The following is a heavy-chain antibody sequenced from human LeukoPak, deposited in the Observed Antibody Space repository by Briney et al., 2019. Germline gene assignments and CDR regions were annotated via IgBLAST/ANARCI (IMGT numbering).Heavy chain of an antibody. CDR2: IYTSGST. J-gene: IGHJ4*02. CDR3: ARLVTYSDSSGYYYDY. D-gene: IGHD3-22*01. CDR1: GGSISSYY. V-gene: IGHV4-4*09. Sequence: SETLSLTRTVSGGSISSYYWSWIRQPPGKGLEWIGYIYTSGSTNYNPSLKSRVTISVDTSKNQFSLKLSSVTAADTAVYYCARLVTYSDSSGYYYDYWGQGTLVTVSS.